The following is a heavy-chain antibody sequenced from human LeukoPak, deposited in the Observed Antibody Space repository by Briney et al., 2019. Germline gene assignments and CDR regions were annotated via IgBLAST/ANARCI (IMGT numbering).Heavy chain of an antibody. J-gene: IGHJ4*02. CDR3: ARTSSYGSEDFDY. V-gene: IGHV4-34*01. Sequence: SETLSLTCAVYGGSFSGYYWSWIRQPPGKGLEWIGEINHSGSTNYNPSLKSRATISVDTSKNQFSLKLSSVTAADTAVYYCARTSSYGSEDFDYWGQGTLVTVSS. D-gene: IGHD5-18*01. CDR1: GGSFSGYY. CDR2: INHSGST.